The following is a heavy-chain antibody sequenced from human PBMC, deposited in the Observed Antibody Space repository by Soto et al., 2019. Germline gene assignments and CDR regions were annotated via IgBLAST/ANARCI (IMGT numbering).Heavy chain of an antibody. Sequence: PSETLSLTCAVSGGSISSYYWSWTRQPPGKGLEWIGHIYYSGNTDYNPSLKSRLAISIDTSKNQFSLKLSSVTAADTAVYFCAREGGESSDGLYYFDSWGQGSLVTVSS. D-gene: IGHD3-16*01. J-gene: IGHJ4*02. CDR2: IYYSGNT. V-gene: IGHV4-59*12. CDR3: AREGGESSDGLYYFDS. CDR1: GGSISSYY.